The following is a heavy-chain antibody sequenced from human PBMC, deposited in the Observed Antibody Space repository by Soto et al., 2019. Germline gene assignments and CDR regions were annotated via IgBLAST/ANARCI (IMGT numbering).Heavy chain of an antibody. CDR2: VSPKSGDT. V-gene: IGHV1-2*02. D-gene: IGHD6-19*01. CDR3: ARENWQFDY. CDR1: GYTFSDYR. Sequence: QVQLVQSGAEVKKPGASVKVSCKTSGYTFSDYRMHWVRQAPGQGLEWMGWVSPKSGDTNYAQEFQGRVTMTRDTSISTVYMELNSLTSDDTSMFYCARENWQFDYWGQGTLITVSS. J-gene: IGHJ4*02.